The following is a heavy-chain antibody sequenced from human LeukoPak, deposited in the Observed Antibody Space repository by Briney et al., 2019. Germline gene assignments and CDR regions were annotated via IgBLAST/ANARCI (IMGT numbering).Heavy chain of an antibody. J-gene: IGHJ6*04. CDR2: LNWNGGRT. V-gene: IGHV3-20*04. Sequence: PGGSLRLSCAASGFTFDDYGMSWVRQAPGKGLEWVSNLNWNGGRTGYADSVKGRFTISRDNAKNSLYLQMNSLRAEDTAVYYCAELGITMIGGVWGKGTTVTISS. CDR3: AELGITMIGGV. CDR1: GFTFDDYG. D-gene: IGHD3-10*02.